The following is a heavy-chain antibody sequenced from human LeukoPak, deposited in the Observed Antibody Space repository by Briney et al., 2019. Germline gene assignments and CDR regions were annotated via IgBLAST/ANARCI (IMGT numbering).Heavy chain of an antibody. J-gene: IGHJ6*03. CDR1: GGSISSYY. CDR3: VREGTGYYYMDV. Sequence: SETLSLTCTVSGGSISSYYWSWIRQPPGKGLEWIGYIYYSGSTNYNPSLKSRVTISVDTSKNQFSLKLSSVTAADTAVYYCVREGTGYYYMDVWDKGTTVTVSS. V-gene: IGHV4-59*12. CDR2: IYYSGST. D-gene: IGHD6-13*01.